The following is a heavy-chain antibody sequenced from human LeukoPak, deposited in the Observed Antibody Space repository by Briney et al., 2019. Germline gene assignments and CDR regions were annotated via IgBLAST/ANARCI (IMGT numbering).Heavy chain of an antibody. CDR3: ADSHYDFWSGRQYYFDY. V-gene: IGHV4-34*01. D-gene: IGHD3-3*01. CDR1: GGSFSGYY. CDR2: INHSGST. Sequence: PSETLSLTCAVYGGSFSGYYWSCIRQPPGKGLEWIGEINHSGSTNYNPSLKSRVTISVDTSKNQFSLKLSSVTAADTAVYYCADSHYDFWSGRQYYFDYWGQGTLVTVSS. J-gene: IGHJ4*02.